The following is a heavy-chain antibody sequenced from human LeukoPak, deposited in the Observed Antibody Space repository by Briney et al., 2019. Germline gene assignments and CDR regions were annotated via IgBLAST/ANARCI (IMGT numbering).Heavy chain of an antibody. CDR1: GGSISSYY. Sequence: PSETLSLTCTVSGGSISSYYWSWIRQPAGKGLEWIGRIYTSGSTNYNPSLKSRVTMSVDTSKNQFSLKLSSVTAADTAVYYCARDHGYCSSTSCSDAFDSWGQGTMVTVSA. J-gene: IGHJ3*02. CDR3: ARDHGYCSSTSCSDAFDS. V-gene: IGHV4-4*07. CDR2: IYTSGST. D-gene: IGHD2-2*01.